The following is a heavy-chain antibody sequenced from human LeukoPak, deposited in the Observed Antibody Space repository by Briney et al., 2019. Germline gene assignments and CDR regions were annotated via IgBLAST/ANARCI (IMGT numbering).Heavy chain of an antibody. CDR3: ASSMIVVVHDAFGI. V-gene: IGHV3-21*01. J-gene: IGHJ3*02. CDR1: GFTFSSYS. D-gene: IGHD3-22*01. CDR2: ISSSSSYR. Sequence: GGSLRLSWAASGFTFSSYSMNWVRQAPAKGLEWVSSISSSSSYRYYADSVKGRFTISRDNAKNSLYLQMNSLRAEDTAVYYCASSMIVVVHDAFGIWGQGTMVTVSS.